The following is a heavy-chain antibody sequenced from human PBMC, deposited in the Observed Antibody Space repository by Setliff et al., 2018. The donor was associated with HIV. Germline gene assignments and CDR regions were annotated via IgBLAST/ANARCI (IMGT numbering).Heavy chain of an antibody. CDR1: GFNFKNYN. CDR2: ISSDSRYI. J-gene: IGHJ4*02. D-gene: IGHD3-16*01. Sequence: GSLRLSCVGSGFNFKNYNMNWVRQAPGKGLAWISSISSDSRYICYADSAKGRFTISRDNAKDSVYLQLSALRGEDTAVYYCARDPASTAYYARFDYWGQGTPVTVSS. CDR3: ARDPASTAYYARFDY. V-gene: IGHV3-21*01.